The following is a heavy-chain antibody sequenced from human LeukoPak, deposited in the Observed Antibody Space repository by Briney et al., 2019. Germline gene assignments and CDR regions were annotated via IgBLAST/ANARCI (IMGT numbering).Heavy chain of an antibody. CDR1: GYNFTSYW. CDR3: ARGYYGSSGFDY. J-gene: IGHJ4*02. CDR2: LYPGDSDT. V-gene: IGHV5-51*01. D-gene: IGHD3-10*01. Sequence: SGESLKISCKSSGYNFTSYWIGWVRQMPGKGLECLGILYPGDSDTRYSPPFQGQVTISADKSISTAYLQWSSLQASDTAIYYCARGYYGSSGFDYWGQGTLVTVSS.